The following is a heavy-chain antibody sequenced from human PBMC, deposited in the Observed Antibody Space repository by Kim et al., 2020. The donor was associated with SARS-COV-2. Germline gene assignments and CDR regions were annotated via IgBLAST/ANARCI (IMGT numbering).Heavy chain of an antibody. CDR1: GYTFTSYA. V-gene: IGHV1-3*01. J-gene: IGHJ4*02. CDR3: ARLYSGYDWGWVLPY. CDR2: INAGNGNT. Sequence: ASVKVSCKASGYTFTSYAMHWVRQAPGQRLEWMGWINAGNGNTKYSQKFQGRVTITRDTSASTAYMELSSLRSEDTAVYYCARLYSGYDWGWVLPYWGQGTLVTVSS. D-gene: IGHD5-12*01.